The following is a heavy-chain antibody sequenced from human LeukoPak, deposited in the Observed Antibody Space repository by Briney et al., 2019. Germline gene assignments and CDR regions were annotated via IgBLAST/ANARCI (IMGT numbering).Heavy chain of an antibody. J-gene: IGHJ6*02. CDR2: IYYSGST. Sequence: PSETLSLTCAVYGGSFSGYYWSWIRQPPGKGLEWIGYIYYSGSTYYNPSLKSRVTISVDTSKNQFSLKLSSVTAADTAVYYCAREFMVRGVAYYGMDVWGQGTTVTVSS. CDR1: GGSFSGYY. D-gene: IGHD3-10*01. CDR3: AREFMVRGVAYYGMDV. V-gene: IGHV4-34*09.